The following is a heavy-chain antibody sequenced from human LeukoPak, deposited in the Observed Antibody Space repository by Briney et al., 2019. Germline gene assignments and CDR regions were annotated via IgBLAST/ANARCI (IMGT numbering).Heavy chain of an antibody. D-gene: IGHD1-26*01. V-gene: IGHV3-9*01. CDR3: AKAGLGSYYVDY. CDR1: GFTFDDYA. Sequence: PGGSLRLSCAASGFTFDDYAMHWVRQAPGKGLEWISGISWNSGSIGYADSVKGRFTISSDNAKNSLYLQMNSLRAEDTALYYCAKAGLGSYYVDYWGQGTLVTVSS. J-gene: IGHJ4*02. CDR2: ISWNSGSI.